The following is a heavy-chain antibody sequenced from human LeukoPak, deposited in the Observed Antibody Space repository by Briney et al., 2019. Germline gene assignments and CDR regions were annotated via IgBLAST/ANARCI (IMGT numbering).Heavy chain of an antibody. Sequence: PSETLSLTCTVSGGSISSYYWSWIRQPPGKGLEWIGYIYYSGSTNYNPSLKSRVTISVDTSKNQFSLKLSSVTAADTAVYYCARVPAEAGSPLGYWGQGTLVTVSS. D-gene: IGHD2-15*01. CDR2: IYYSGST. CDR1: GGSISSYY. CDR3: ARVPAEAGSPLGY. J-gene: IGHJ4*02. V-gene: IGHV4-59*01.